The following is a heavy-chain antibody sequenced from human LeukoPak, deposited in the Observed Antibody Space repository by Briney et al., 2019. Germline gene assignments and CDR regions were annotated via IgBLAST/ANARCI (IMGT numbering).Heavy chain of an antibody. V-gene: IGHV3-66*01. CDR2: IYSGGGT. J-gene: IGHJ5*02. Sequence: QPGGSLRLSCAAPGLTVSSDYMSWVRQAPGKGLEWVSVIYSGGGTYYADSVRGRFTISRDNSKNTLYLQLNSLRAEDTAVYYCARYLYSTSSWSDPWGQGTLVTVSS. CDR1: GLTVSSDY. CDR3: ARYLYSTSSWSDP. D-gene: IGHD6-6*01.